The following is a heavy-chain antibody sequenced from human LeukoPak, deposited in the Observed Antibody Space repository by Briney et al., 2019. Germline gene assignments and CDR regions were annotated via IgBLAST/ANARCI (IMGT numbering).Heavy chain of an antibody. V-gene: IGHV4-59*08. CDR1: GGSISSYY. J-gene: IGHJ4*02. CDR3: ARHPSFGMVLES. CDR2: VYYTGST. Sequence: PSETLSLTCSVSGGSISSYYWSWIRQPPGRGLDWIGYVYYTGSTNYNPTLKRRVTISVDKSKNQFSLKLSSVTAADTAVYYCARHPSFGMVLESWGQGTLATVSS. D-gene: IGHD3-3*01.